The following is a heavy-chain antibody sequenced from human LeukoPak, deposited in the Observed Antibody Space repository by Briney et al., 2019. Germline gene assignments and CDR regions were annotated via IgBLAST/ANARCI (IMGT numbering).Heavy chain of an antibody. Sequence: ASVKVSCKASGYTFTSYGIRWVRQAPGQGLEWMGWISAYNGNTNYAQKLQGRVTMTTDTSTSAAYMELRSLRSDDTAVYYCARMIPGTYYYDSSGYYLFDYWGQGTLVTVSS. V-gene: IGHV1-18*01. D-gene: IGHD3-22*01. CDR2: ISAYNGNT. J-gene: IGHJ4*02. CDR3: ARMIPGTYYYDSSGYYLFDY. CDR1: GYTFTSYG.